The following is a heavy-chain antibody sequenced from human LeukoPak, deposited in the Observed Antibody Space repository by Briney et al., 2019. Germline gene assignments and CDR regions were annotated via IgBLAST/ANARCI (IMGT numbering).Heavy chain of an antibody. J-gene: IGHJ6*03. CDR3: AKVDRGDYSSSPVPYYNYYMNV. V-gene: IGHV3-21*01. D-gene: IGHD6-13*01. CDR1: GFTFSYYS. CDR2: ISSSSSLI. Sequence: PGGPLRLSCAASGFTFSYYSMNWVRQAPGRGLEWVSCISSSSSLIFYSDSVRGRFTISRDNAKNLLYLHMNSLRVEDTALYYCAKVDRGDYSSSPVPYYNYYMNVWGKGTTVTVSS.